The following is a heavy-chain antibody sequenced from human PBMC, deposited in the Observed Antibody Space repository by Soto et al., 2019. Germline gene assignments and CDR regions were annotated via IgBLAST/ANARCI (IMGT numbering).Heavy chain of an antibody. CDR1: GGSIGSSAYY. CDR3: AREEITMTPTTYYYMDV. Sequence: QLQLQESGPGLVKPSQTLSLTCNVSGGSIGSSAYYWSWIRQHPGKGLEWIGYIFYSGSTYYNPSLKSRVTISVDTSQNQVSLKLTSVTAADTAMYYCAREEITMTPTTYYYMDVWGKGTPVTVSS. CDR2: IFYSGST. V-gene: IGHV4-31*03. D-gene: IGHD3-22*01. J-gene: IGHJ6*03.